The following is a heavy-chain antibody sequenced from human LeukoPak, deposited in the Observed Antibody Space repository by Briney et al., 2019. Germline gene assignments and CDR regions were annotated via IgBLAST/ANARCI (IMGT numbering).Heavy chain of an antibody. CDR3: ARARYLTFDY. CDR1: GFSVSDHY. D-gene: IGHD2-2*02. CDR2: IYSGGST. V-gene: IGHV3-53*01. J-gene: IGHJ4*02. Sequence: GGSLRHPCAASGFSVSDHYMSWIRQAPGRGLEWVSTIYSGGSTYYVDSVKGRFTISRDSSQNTLYLHMNSLRADDTAVYYCARARYLTFDYWGQGSLVAVSS.